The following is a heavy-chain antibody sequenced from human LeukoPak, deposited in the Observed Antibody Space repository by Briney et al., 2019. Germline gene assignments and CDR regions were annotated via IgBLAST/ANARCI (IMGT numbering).Heavy chain of an antibody. CDR2: MNPNSGNT. CDR3: ARHSYSSSWYGRDYYGMDV. CDR1: GYTFTSYG. D-gene: IGHD6-13*01. J-gene: IGHJ6*02. Sequence: ASVKVSCKASGYTFTSYGISWVRQAPGQGLEWMGWMNPNSGNTGYAQKFQGRVTMTRNTSISTAYMELSSLRSEDTAVYYCARHSYSSSWYGRDYYGMDVWGQGTTVTVSS. V-gene: IGHV1-8*02.